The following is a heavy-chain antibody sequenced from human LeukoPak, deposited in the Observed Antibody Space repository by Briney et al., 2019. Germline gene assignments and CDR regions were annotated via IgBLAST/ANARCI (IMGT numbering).Heavy chain of an antibody. Sequence: GGSLKLSCAASGFTFSSYWMHWVRQTPGKGLVWVSRINGAGSSISYADSVKGRVTISRDNAKNTLYLQMNNLRAEDTAVYYCARGGDYKNDYWGQGTLVTVSS. CDR3: ARGGDYKNDY. V-gene: IGHV3-74*01. J-gene: IGHJ4*02. D-gene: IGHD4-17*01. CDR1: GFTFSSYW. CDR2: INGAGSSI.